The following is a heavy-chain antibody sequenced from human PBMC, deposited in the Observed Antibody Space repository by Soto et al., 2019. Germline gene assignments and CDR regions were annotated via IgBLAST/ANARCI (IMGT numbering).Heavy chain of an antibody. CDR2: IYHSGST. J-gene: IGHJ4*02. Sequence: PSETLSLTCAVSGGSISSGGYSWSWIRQPPGKGLEWIGYIYHSGSTYYNPSLKSRVTISVDRSKNQFSLKLSSVTAADTAVYYCAREGPDGSGSWYFDYWGQGTLVTVSS. CDR1: GGSISSGGYS. CDR3: AREGPDGSGSWYFDY. D-gene: IGHD3-10*01. V-gene: IGHV4-30-2*01.